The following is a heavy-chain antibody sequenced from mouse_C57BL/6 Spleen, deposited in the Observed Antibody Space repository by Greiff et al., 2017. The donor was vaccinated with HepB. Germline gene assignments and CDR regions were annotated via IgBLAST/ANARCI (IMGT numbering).Heavy chain of an antibody. CDR3: ALDYYGSSLAWFAY. J-gene: IGHJ3*01. D-gene: IGHD1-1*01. CDR2: IDPANGNT. Sequence: VQLKESVAELVWPGASVKLSCTASGFNIKNTYMHWVKQRPEQGLEWIGRIDPANGNTKYAPKFQGKATITADTSSNTAYLQLSSLTSEDTAIYYCALDYYGSSLAWFAYWGQGTLVTVSA. V-gene: IGHV14-3*01. CDR1: GFNIKNTY.